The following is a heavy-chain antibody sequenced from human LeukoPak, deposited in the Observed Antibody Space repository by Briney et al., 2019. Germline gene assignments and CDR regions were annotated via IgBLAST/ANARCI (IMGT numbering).Heavy chain of an antibody. D-gene: IGHD1-14*01. V-gene: IGHV3-48*03. CDR3: ARNFSPDFDF. J-gene: IGHJ4*02. CDR1: GFTFSTYD. Sequence: GGSLRLSCAASGFTFSTYDMNWGRQAPGKGLEWVSHISTTGTTVYYADAVKSRFTISRDNAKNSLYLQMNSLRAEDTAVYYCARNFSPDFDFWGQGPLVTVSS. CDR2: ISTTGTTV.